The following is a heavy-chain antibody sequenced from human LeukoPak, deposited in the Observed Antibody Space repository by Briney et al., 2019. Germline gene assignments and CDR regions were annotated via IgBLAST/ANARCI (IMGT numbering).Heavy chain of an antibody. V-gene: IGHV3-74*01. CDR2: INSEGRTT. D-gene: IGHD5-24*01. CDR1: GFTFSSHW. Sequence: PGGSLRFSCAASGFTFSSHWMHWVRQAPGMGLVWVSRINSEGRTTDYADSVEGRFTISRDNAKNTLYLQMNSLRVEDTAMYYCAKEGRDGYNIVVSDFDYWGQGTLVTVSS. CDR3: AKEGRDGYNIVVSDFDY. J-gene: IGHJ4*02.